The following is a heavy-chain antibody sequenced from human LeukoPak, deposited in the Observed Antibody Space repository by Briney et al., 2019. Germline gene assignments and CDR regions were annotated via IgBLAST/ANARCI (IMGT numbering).Heavy chain of an antibody. Sequence: SETLSLTCTVSGGSISSYYWNWIRQPPGKGLEWIGYISYSGSTNYNPSLKSRVTISVDTSKNRFSLKLSSVTAADTAMYYCARLRGDSPLYYFDYWGQGTLVTVSS. V-gene: IGHV4-59*08. D-gene: IGHD6-13*01. CDR1: GGSISSYY. CDR3: ARLRGDSPLYYFDY. J-gene: IGHJ4*02. CDR2: ISYSGST.